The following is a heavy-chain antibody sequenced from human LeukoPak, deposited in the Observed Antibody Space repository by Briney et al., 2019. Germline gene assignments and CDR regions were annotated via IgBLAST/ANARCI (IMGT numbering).Heavy chain of an antibody. D-gene: IGHD5/OR15-5a*01. J-gene: IGHJ4*02. CDR2: IRNKANSYTT. V-gene: IGHV3-72*01. CDR1: GFTFSSYA. Sequence: GGSLRLSCSASGFTFSSYAMHWVRQAPGKGLEWIGRIRNKANSYTTEYAASVKGRFTVSRDDSKNSLFLQMNSLESEDTAVYYCARRNSVTQGLDNWGQGTLVTVSS. CDR3: ARRNSVTQGLDN.